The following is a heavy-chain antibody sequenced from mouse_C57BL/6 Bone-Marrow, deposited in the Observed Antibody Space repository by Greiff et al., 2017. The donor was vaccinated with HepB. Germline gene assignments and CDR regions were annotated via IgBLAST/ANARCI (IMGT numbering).Heavy chain of an antibody. CDR1: GYTFTSYG. CDR2: IYPRSGNT. V-gene: IGHV1-81*01. Sequence: QVQLQQSGAELARPGASVKLSCKASGYTFTSYGISWVKQRTGQGLEWIGEIYPRSGNTYYNEKFKGKATLTADKSSSTAYMELRSLTSEDAAVYFCAREGEFITTPPRYFDVWGTGTTVTVSS. D-gene: IGHD1-1*01. J-gene: IGHJ1*03. CDR3: AREGEFITTPPRYFDV.